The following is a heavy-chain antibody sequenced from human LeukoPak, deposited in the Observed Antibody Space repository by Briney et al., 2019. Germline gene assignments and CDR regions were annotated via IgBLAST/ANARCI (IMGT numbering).Heavy chain of an antibody. CDR1: GFTLSNYG. CDR3: AKEGSDAFDI. CDR2: ISYDGSNK. Sequence: GGSLRLSCAASGFTLSNYGTHWVRQAPGKGLEWVAVISYDGSNKYYADSVKGRFTISRDNSKNTLYLQMNSLRAEDTAVYYCAKEGSDAFDIWGQGTMVTVSS. V-gene: IGHV3-30*18. J-gene: IGHJ3*02.